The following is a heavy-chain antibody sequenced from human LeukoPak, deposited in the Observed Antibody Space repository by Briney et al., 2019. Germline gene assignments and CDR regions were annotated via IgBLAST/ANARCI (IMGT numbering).Heavy chain of an antibody. CDR2: IRHDGSKT. V-gene: IGHV3-30*02. J-gene: IGHJ4*02. D-gene: IGHD3-10*01. CDR3: AKDRGGSADY. CDR1: RFTFSTYG. Sequence: GGSLRLSCAASRFTFSTYGMHWVRQAPGKGLEWVAFIRHDGSKTYYADSVKGRFTISRDNSKNTLYLQMNSLRAEDTAVYYCAKDRGGSADYWGQGTLVTVSS.